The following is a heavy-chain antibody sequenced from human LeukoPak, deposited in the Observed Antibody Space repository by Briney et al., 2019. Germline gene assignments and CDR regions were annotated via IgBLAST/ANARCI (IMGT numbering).Heavy chain of an antibody. V-gene: IGHV4-34*01. CDR1: GFTVSSNY. D-gene: IGHD2-2*02. CDR2: INHSGST. Sequence: GSLRLSCAASGFTVSSNYMSWVRQAPGKGLEWIGEINHSGSTNYNPSLKSRVTISVDTSKNQFSLKLSSVTAADTAVYYCARGYYEVVPAAIGGWFDPWGQGTLVTVSS. CDR3: ARGYYEVVPAAIGGWFDP. J-gene: IGHJ5*02.